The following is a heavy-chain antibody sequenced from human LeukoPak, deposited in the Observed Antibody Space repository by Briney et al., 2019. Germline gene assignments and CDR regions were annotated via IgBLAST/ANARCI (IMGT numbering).Heavy chain of an antibody. J-gene: IGHJ4*02. Sequence: ASVKVSCKISGYSLSHLSIHWVREAPGEGLEWMGGFDSENNKMVYSQKFQGRATMTEDTSADTAYMELTSLRSEDTAVYFYATDRVYSSSGRSWGFFDYWGQGTLVIVSS. V-gene: IGHV1-24*01. CDR2: FDSENNKM. CDR3: ATDRVYSSSGRSWGFFDY. CDR1: GYSLSHLS. D-gene: IGHD6-13*01.